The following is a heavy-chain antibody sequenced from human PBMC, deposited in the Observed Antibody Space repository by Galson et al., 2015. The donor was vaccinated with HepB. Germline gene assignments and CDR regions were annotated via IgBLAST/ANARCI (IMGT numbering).Heavy chain of an antibody. CDR1: GFTFSSYG. CDR3: AKDRGRSITIFGVVIENVLGEGMDV. D-gene: IGHD3-3*01. CDR2: IWYDGSNK. Sequence: SLRLSCAASGFTFSSYGMRWVRQAPGKGLEWVAVIWYDGSNKYYADSVKGRFTISRDNSKNTLYLQMNSLRAEDTAVYYCAKDRGRSITIFGVVIENVLGEGMDVWGQGTTVTVSS. J-gene: IGHJ6*02. V-gene: IGHV3-33*06.